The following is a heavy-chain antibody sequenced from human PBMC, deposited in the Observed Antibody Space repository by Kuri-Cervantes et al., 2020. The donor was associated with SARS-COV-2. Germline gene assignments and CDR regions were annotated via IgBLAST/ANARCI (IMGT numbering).Heavy chain of an antibody. CDR2: IIPVSTTP. V-gene: IGHV1-69*13. CDR3: ACPHGYFDFWSGKTPFDN. CDR1: GGTFNNYA. D-gene: IGHD3-3*01. J-gene: IGHJ4*02. Sequence: SVKVSCKASGGTFNNYAISWVRQAPGQGLEWMGGIIPVSTTPNYAQKFHGRVTLSADESTSTVYMELSSLTSEDTAMYYCACPHGYFDFWSGKTPFDNWGQGTLVTVSS.